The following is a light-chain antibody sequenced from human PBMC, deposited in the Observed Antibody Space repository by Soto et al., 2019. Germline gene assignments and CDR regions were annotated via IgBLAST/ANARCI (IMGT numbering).Light chain of an antibody. J-gene: IGKJ2*01. CDR3: QQYGSSPPHT. V-gene: IGKV3-20*01. Sequence: EIVLTQSPGTLSLSPGQRATLSCRASQSVSSSFIAWYQHKPGQAPRLLIYGASSRATGIPDRFSGSGSGTVFTLTISRLEPEDFAVYFCQQYGSSPPHTFGQGTKVEIK. CDR1: QSVSSSF. CDR2: GAS.